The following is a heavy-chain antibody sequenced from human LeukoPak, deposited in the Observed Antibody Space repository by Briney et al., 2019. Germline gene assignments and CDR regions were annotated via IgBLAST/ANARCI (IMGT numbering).Heavy chain of an antibody. D-gene: IGHD3-10*01. Sequence: GASVKVSCKASGYTFTGYYMHWVRQAPGQGLEWMGWINPNSGDTNYAQKFQGRVTMTRDTSISTAYMERSRLRSDDTAVYYCARYGSGFYPPLDYWGQGTLVTVSS. CDR1: GYTFTGYY. J-gene: IGHJ4*02. CDR3: ARYGSGFYPPLDY. CDR2: INPNSGDT. V-gene: IGHV1-2*02.